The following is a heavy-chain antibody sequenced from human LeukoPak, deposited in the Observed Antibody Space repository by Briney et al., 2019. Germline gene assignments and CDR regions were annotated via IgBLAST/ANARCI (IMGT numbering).Heavy chain of an antibody. CDR2: ISGSGGST. V-gene: IGHV3-23*01. Sequence: GGSLRLSCTASGFTFSSYAMSWVRQAPGKGMEWVSAISGSGGSTYYADSVKGRFTISRDNSKNTLYLKMNSLRAEDTAVYYCAKVENYYDSSGYTDYWGQGTLVTVSS. D-gene: IGHD3-22*01. CDR1: GFTFSSYA. CDR3: AKVENYYDSSGYTDY. J-gene: IGHJ4*02.